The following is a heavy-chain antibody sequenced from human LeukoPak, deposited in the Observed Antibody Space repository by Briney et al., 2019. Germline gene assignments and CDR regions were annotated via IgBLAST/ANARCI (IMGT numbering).Heavy chain of an antibody. V-gene: IGHV3-15*01. Sequence: GGSLRLSCAASGFTFSNDWMSWVRQAPGKGLEWVGRIKSKSDGGTVDYIAPVKGRIAISRHDAKKTLYLQMNSLKTEDTAVYYCSTDLHDYWGQGTLVTISS. CDR3: STDLHDY. J-gene: IGHJ4*02. CDR1: GFTFSNDW. CDR2: IKSKSDGGTV.